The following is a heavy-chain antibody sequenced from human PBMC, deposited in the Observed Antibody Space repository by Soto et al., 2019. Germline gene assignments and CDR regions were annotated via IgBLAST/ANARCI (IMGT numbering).Heavy chain of an antibody. Sequence: QVQRVESGGGVVQPGRSLRLSCAASGFTFSSYAMHWVRQAPGKGLECVAVISYDGSNKYYADSVKGRFTISRDNSKNTLYLHMKSLRAEDTAVYYCARVRYSGYDLENYYYYYGMDVWGQGTTVTVSS. CDR3: ARVRYSGYDLENYYYYYGMDV. V-gene: IGHV3-30-3*01. CDR2: ISYDGSNK. CDR1: GFTFSSYA. D-gene: IGHD5-12*01. J-gene: IGHJ6*02.